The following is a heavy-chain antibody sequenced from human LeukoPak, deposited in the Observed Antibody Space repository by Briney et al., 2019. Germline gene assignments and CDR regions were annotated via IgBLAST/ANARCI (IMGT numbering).Heavy chain of an antibody. V-gene: IGHV3-11*06. CDR3: ARDLEAVAGTIDY. D-gene: IGHD6-19*01. Sequence: NPGGSLRLSCAASGFTFSDYYMSWIRQAPGRGLEWVSYISSSSSYTNYADSVKGRFTISRDNAKNSLYLQMNSLRAEDTAVYYCARDLEAVAGTIDYWGQGTLVTVSS. J-gene: IGHJ4*02. CDR2: ISSSSSYT. CDR1: GFTFSDYY.